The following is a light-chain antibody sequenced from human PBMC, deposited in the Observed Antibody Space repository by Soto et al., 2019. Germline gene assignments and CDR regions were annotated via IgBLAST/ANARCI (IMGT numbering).Light chain of an antibody. V-gene: IGKV1-13*02. Sequence: AIQLTQSPSSLSASVGDRVTITCRASQGISSALAWYQQKPGKAPKLLIYDASSLESGVPSRFSGSGSGTDFTLTISSLQPEDFATYSCQQSYSTTWTFGQGTKVDIK. CDR1: QGISSA. CDR2: DAS. CDR3: QQSYSTTWT. J-gene: IGKJ1*01.